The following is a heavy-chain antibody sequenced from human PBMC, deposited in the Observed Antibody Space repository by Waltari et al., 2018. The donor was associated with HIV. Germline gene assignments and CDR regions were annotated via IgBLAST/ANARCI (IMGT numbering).Heavy chain of an antibody. Sequence: QLTLKESGPTLVKPTQTLTLTCTFSGFSLSTSGVGVGWIRQPPGKALEWLALIYWNDDKRYSPSLKGRLTITKDTSKNQVVLTMTNMDPVDTATYYCAHRLRDGYNYADYFDYWGQGTLVTVSS. CDR1: GFSLSTSGVG. D-gene: IGHD5-12*01. CDR2: IYWNDDK. V-gene: IGHV2-5*01. J-gene: IGHJ4*02. CDR3: AHRLRDGYNYADYFDY.